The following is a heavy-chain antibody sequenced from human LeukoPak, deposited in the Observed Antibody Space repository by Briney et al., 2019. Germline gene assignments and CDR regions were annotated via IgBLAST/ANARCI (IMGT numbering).Heavy chain of an antibody. CDR2: IYYSGST. CDR3: ARGGETYYYGSGSRLFDP. V-gene: IGHV4-30-4*01. J-gene: IGHJ5*02. CDR1: GGSISSGDYY. D-gene: IGHD3-10*01. Sequence: PSQTLSLTCTVSGGSISSGDYYWSWMRQPPGNGLEWIGYIYYSGSTYYNPSLKSRVTISVDTSKNQFSLKLSSVTAADTAVYYCARGGETYYYGSGSRLFDPWGQGTLVTVSS.